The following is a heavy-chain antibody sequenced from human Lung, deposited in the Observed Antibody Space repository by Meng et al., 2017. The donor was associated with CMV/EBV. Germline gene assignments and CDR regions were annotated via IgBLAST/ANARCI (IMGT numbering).Heavy chain of an antibody. V-gene: IGHV2-5*02. CDR3: ARAAARPSDWFDP. Sequence: QITWKESRSTLVHPTQTLPLTCTFSGFSLSTSGVGVGWIRQPPGKALECLAIIYGDDEKRYSPSLESRLTVTKDTSKNQVVLTMTNMVPVDTATYYCARAAARPSDWFDPWGQGTLVTVSS. CDR1: GFSLSTSGVG. D-gene: IGHD6-6*01. CDR2: IYGDDEK. J-gene: IGHJ5*02.